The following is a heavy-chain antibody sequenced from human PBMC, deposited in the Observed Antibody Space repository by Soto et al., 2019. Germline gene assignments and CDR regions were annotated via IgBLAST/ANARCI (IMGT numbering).Heavy chain of an antibody. CDR2: MNPNSGNT. J-gene: IGHJ5*02. CDR3: ARERTRGFDP. V-gene: IGHV1-8*01. CDR1: GYTFTSYD. Sequence: QVQLVQSGAEVKKPGASVKVSCKASGYTFTSYDINWVRQATGQGLEWMGWMNPNSGNTAYAQKFLGRVTLTRNTSISTAYMELSSLRSEATAVYYGARERTRGFDPWGQGTLVTVSS.